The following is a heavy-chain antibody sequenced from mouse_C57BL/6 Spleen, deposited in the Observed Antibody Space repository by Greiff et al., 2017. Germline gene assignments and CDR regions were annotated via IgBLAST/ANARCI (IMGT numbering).Heavy chain of an antibody. CDR1: GYTFTRSW. CDR2: INPSNGGT. D-gene: IGHD2-5*01. V-gene: IGHV1-53*01. CDR3: ARGLHSNLMDY. Sequence: QVQLQQPGTELVKPGASVKLSCKASGYTFTRSWLHFVTQRPGQGLEWIGNINPSNGGTNYNEKFKSKATLTVDKSSSTAYMQLSSLTSEDSAVYYCARGLHSNLMDYWGQGTSVTVSS. J-gene: IGHJ4*01.